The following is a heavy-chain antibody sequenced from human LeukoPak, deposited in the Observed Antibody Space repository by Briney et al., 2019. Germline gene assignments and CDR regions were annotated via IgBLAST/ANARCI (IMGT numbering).Heavy chain of an antibody. V-gene: IGHV1-18*01. Sequence: ASVKVSCKASGYTFTSYGISWVRQAPGQGLEWMGWISAYNGNTNYAQKLQGRVTMTTDTSTSTAYMELRSLRSDDTAVYYCARAGYYYGSSGYYEPLDYWGQGTLVTVSS. J-gene: IGHJ4*02. CDR2: ISAYNGNT. D-gene: IGHD3-22*01. CDR1: GYTFTSYG. CDR3: ARAGYYYGSSGYYEPLDY.